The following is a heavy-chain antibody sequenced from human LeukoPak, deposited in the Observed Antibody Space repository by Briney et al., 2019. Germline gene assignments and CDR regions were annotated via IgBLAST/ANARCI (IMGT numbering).Heavy chain of an antibody. CDR3: ARGWYYYDSSGYYPFDS. D-gene: IGHD3-22*01. J-gene: IGHJ4*02. Sequence: GGSLRLSCAASGFTFSSYWMSWVRLATGKGLEWVSVISYDGSNKYYADSVEGRFTISRDNSNNTLYLQMNSLRAEDTAVYYCARGWYYYDSSGYYPFDSWGQGTLVTVSS. CDR2: ISYDGSNK. CDR1: GFTFSSYW. V-gene: IGHV3-30*03.